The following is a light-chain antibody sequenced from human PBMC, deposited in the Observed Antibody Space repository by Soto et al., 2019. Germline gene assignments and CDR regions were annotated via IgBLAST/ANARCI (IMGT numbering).Light chain of an antibody. CDR3: QQYGSSSYT. V-gene: IGKV3-20*01. J-gene: IGKJ2*01. CDR2: GAS. Sequence: ETVLTQSPGTLSLSPGERATLSCRASQSVSSNYLAWYQQKPGQAPRLLIYGASTRATAIPDWFSGSGSGTDFTLTISRLEPEDFAVYFCQQYGSSSYTFGQGTKLEIK. CDR1: QSVSSNY.